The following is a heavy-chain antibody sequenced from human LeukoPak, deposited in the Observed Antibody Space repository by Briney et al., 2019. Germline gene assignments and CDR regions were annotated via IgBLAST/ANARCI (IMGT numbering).Heavy chain of an antibody. J-gene: IGHJ4*02. CDR3: ARAEVATIPT. V-gene: IGHV1-69*05. Sequence: ASVKVSCKASGGTFSSYAISWVRQAPGQGLEWMGRIIPIFGTANYAQNFQGRVTITTDESTSTAYMELSSLRSEDTAVYYCARAEVATIPTWGQGTLVTVSS. CDR1: GGTFSSYA. CDR2: IIPIFGTA. D-gene: IGHD5-12*01.